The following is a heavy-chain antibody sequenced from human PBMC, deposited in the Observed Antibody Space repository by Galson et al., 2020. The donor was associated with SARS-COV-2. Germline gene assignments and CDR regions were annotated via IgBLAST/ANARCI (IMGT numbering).Heavy chain of an antibody. J-gene: IGHJ6*02. CDR3: ARESRRAVAGLNYYYYYGMDV. D-gene: IGHD6-19*01. Sequence: GESLKISCAASGFTFSSNEINWVRQAPGKGLEWVSYISSSGSTIYYADSVKGRFTISRDNAKNSLYLQMNSLRAEDTAVYYCARESRRAVAGLNYYYYYGMDVWGQGTTVTVSS. CDR2: ISSSGSTI. V-gene: IGHV3-48*03. CDR1: GFTFSSNE.